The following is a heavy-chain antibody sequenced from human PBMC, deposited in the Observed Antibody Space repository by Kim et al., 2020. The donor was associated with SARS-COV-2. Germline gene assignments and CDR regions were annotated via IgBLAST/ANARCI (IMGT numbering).Heavy chain of an antibody. CDR1: GFTFSGYG. V-gene: IGHV3-33*06. J-gene: IGHJ4*02. CDR3: AKSGPYCSGGSCYPTDY. Sequence: GGSLRLSCAASGFTFSGYGMHWVRQAPGKGLEWVAVIWYDGSNKYYADSVKGRFTISRDNSKNTLFLQMNSLRAEDTAVYYCAKSGPYCSGGSCYPTDYWGQGTLVTVSS. CDR2: IWYDGSNK. D-gene: IGHD2-15*01.